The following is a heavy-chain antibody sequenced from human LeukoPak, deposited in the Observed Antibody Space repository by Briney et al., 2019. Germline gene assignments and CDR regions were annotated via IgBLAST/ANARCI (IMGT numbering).Heavy chain of an antibody. CDR2: SSSGDSAL. CDR3: AKPPHGSGWYTDNWFDP. CDR1: GFTFSSYK. Sequence: PGGSLRLSCAASGFTFSSYKMNWVRQAPGKGLEWVSYSSSGDSALYYADSVKGRFTISRDNSKNTLYLEMNSLRAEDTAVYYCAKPPHGSGWYTDNWFDPWGQGTRVTVSS. V-gene: IGHV3-48*03. D-gene: IGHD6-19*01. J-gene: IGHJ5*02.